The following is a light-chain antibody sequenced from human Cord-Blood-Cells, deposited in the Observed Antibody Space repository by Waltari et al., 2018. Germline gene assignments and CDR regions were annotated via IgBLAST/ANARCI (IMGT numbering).Light chain of an antibody. V-gene: IGKV4-1*01. CDR3: QQYYSTPHT. Sequence: DIVMTQSPDXLAVXLGERXXXXXXXXXIVLYSSNNKIYLAWYQQKPGQPPKLLIYWASTRESGVPDRFSGSGSGTDFTLTISSLQAEDVAVYYCQQYYSTPHTFGQGTKLEIK. CDR2: WAS. J-gene: IGKJ2*01. CDR1: XIVLYSSNNKIY.